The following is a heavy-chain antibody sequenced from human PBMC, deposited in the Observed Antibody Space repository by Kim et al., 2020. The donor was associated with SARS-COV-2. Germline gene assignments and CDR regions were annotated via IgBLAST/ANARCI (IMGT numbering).Heavy chain of an antibody. Sequence: GGSLRLSCAASGFTFSNAWMSWVRQAPGKGLEWVGRIKSKTDGGTTDYAAPVKGRFTISRDDSKNTLYLQMNSLKTEDTAVYYCTTDLYTVRGVIMRLSRGYWGQGTLVTVSS. D-gene: IGHD3-10*01. J-gene: IGHJ4*02. V-gene: IGHV3-15*01. CDR3: TTDLYTVRGVIMRLSRGY. CDR2: IKSKTDGGTT. CDR1: GFTFSNAW.